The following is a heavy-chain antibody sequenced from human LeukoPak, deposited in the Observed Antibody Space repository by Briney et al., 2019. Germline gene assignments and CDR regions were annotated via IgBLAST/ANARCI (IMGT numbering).Heavy chain of an antibody. CDR3: ARGVAHNTYFDY. J-gene: IGHJ4*02. CDR2: ISSSGSTI. D-gene: IGHD3-3*01. CDR1: GFTFSSYE. Sequence: GGSLRLSCAASGFTFSSYEMNWVRQAPGKGLEWVSYISSSGSTIYYADSVKGRFTISRDNAKNSLYLQMNSLRAEDTAVYYCARGVAHNTYFDYWGQGTLVTVSS. V-gene: IGHV3-48*03.